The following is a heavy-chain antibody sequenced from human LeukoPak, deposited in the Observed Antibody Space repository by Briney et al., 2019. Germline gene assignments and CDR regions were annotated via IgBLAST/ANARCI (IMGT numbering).Heavy chain of an antibody. D-gene: IGHD2-21*02. J-gene: IGHJ4*02. CDR2: ISDSGGRT. Sequence: PGGFLRLSCAASGFTFSKYAMSWVRQAPGKGLEWVSGISDSGGRTYYADSVKGRFTISRDNSKNTLYLQMNSLRAEDTAVYYCAKHSVSYGDSRPDSWGQGTLVTVSS. V-gene: IGHV3-23*01. CDR3: AKHSVSYGDSRPDS. CDR1: GFTFSKYA.